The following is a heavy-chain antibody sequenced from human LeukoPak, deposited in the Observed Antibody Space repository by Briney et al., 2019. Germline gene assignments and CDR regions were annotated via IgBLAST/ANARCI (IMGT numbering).Heavy chain of an antibody. D-gene: IGHD2-2*01. CDR2: IWNDASNE. Sequence: GGSLRLSCVASGFTFSGYGMHWVRQAPGKGLEWVAVIWNDASNEFYADSVKGRFTISRDNSNNTLYLQMNSLRAEDTAVYYYTREKRRYCTDTSCSQFDYWGQGTLVTVSS. V-gene: IGHV3-33*01. CDR3: TREKRRYCTDTSCSQFDY. CDR1: GFTFSGYG. J-gene: IGHJ4*02.